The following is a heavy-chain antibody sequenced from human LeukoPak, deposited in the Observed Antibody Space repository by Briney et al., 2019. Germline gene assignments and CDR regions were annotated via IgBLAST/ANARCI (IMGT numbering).Heavy chain of an antibody. D-gene: IGHD1-7*01. CDR1: GGSISSYY. J-gene: IGHJ6*03. CDR3: ARDGMRNWNYGYYYYYMDV. Sequence: PSETLSLTCTVSGGSISSYYWSWIRQPPGKGLEWIGYIYYSGSTNYNPSLKSRVTISVDTSKNQFSLKLSSVTAADTAVYYCARDGMRNWNYGYYYYYMDVWGKGTTVTVSS. V-gene: IGHV4-59*01. CDR2: IYYSGST.